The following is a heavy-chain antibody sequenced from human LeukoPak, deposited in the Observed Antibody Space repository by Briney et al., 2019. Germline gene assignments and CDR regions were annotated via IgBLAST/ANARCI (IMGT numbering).Heavy chain of an antibody. V-gene: IGHV3-48*03. D-gene: IGHD3-22*01. CDR2: LSSGCLTI. J-gene: IGHJ4*02. CDR3: ARVCGYGDYIDF. Sequence: YLSSGCLTIFYADSVKGRFTISRDNTKNSIFMDMTNLRAKDTAGYSCARVCGYGDYIDFWGQGTLVAVSS.